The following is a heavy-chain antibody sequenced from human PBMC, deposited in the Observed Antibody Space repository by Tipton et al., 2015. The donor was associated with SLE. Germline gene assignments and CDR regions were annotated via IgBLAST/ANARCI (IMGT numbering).Heavy chain of an antibody. CDR1: GFTFSSHA. CDR2: ISGSGGST. CDR3: AEGGDLITIFGVILN. J-gene: IGHJ4*02. D-gene: IGHD3-3*01. Sequence: GSLRLSCGASGFTFSSHAMNWVRQTPGKGLEWVSGISGSGGSTYYADSVKGRFTISRDNAKNTLSLEMNALRVEDTAVYFCAEGGDLITIFGVILNWGQGTLVTVSS. V-gene: IGHV3-23*01.